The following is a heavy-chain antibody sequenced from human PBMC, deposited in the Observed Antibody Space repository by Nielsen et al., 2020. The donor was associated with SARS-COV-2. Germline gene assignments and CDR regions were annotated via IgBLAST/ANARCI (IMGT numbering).Heavy chain of an antibody. J-gene: IGHJ3*01. Sequence: GRFTISRDNAKKSMSLQMNNLRVEDTAVYYCARDWSRAFDVWGQGTMVTVS. D-gene: IGHD2-8*02. CDR3: ARDWSRAFDV. V-gene: IGHV3-11*06.